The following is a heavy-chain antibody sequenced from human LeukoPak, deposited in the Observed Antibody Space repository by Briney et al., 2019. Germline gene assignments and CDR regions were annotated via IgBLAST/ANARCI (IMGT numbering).Heavy chain of an antibody. J-gene: IGHJ5*02. Sequence: SETLSLTCTVSDGSISTYYWSWIRQPPRKRLEWIGYVYFIVSANYKPSLKSRVNMSVDTSKSQSSLKLSSVTAADTAVYYCAREGVTHNWFDPWGQGTLVTASS. CDR1: DGSISTYY. CDR3: AREGVTHNWFDP. V-gene: IGHV4-59*01. D-gene: IGHD4-23*01. CDR2: VYFIVSA.